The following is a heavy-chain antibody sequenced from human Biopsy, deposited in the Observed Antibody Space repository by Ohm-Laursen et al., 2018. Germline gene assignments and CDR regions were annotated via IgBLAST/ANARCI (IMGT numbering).Heavy chain of an antibody. Sequence: SVKASCKVSGYSFTSYYMHWVRQAPGQGLEWLGGNIPILGTGNYAQKFQDRVTVAADTSTSTATMELRSLRSDDTAVYYCATKLTGYFHHWGQGTLVIVSS. J-gene: IGHJ1*01. CDR1: GYSFTSYY. CDR2: NIPILGTG. CDR3: ATKLTGYFHH. V-gene: IGHV1-69*06. D-gene: IGHD3-9*01.